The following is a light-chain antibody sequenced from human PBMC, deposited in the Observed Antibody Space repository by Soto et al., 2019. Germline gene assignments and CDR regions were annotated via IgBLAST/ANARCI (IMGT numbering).Light chain of an antibody. J-gene: IGLJ2*01. CDR2: SNY. Sequence: QSVLTQPPSASGTPGQRVTISCSGSSSNLGSNTVNWYQQLPGAAPKLLIFSNYQRPSGVPDRFSGSKSGTSASLAISGLQSEDEADYYCAAWDDSLNGVVFGGGTKVTVL. CDR1: SSNLGSNT. CDR3: AAWDDSLNGVV. V-gene: IGLV1-44*01.